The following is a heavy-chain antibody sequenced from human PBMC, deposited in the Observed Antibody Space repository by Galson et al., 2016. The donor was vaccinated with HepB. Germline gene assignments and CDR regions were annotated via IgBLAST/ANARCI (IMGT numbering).Heavy chain of an antibody. V-gene: IGHV3-11*01. J-gene: IGHJ4*02. CDR3: AKHNLCSSPSVGD. CDR1: GFTFDAHY. Sequence: SLRLSCAASGFTFDAHYMTWIRQAPGKGLEWLAYIGGSGSNTYYAESLKGRITISRDNAKKSLYLQMNNLRAEDTAVYFCAKHNLCSSPSVGDWGQGTLVTVSS. D-gene: IGHD2-2*01. CDR2: IGGSGSNT.